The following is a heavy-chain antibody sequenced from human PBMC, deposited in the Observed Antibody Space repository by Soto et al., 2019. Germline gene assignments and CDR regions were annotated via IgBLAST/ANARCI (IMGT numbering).Heavy chain of an antibody. J-gene: IGHJ6*03. Sequence: GASVKVSCEDCRYTFNSNGSSCVRQAPRQGLERMGWIIAYNGNTNYAQKLQGRVTMTTDTSTSTAYMELRSLRSDDTAVYYCASQGWATIFGVDYYYYYMDVRGKGTTVTVSS. CDR1: RYTFNSNG. CDR2: IIAYNGNT. CDR3: ASQGWATIFGVDYYYYYMDV. V-gene: IGHV1-18*01. D-gene: IGHD3-3*01.